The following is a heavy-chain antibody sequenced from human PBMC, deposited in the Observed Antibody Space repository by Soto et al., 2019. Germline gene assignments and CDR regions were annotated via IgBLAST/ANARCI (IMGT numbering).Heavy chain of an antibody. J-gene: IGHJ4*02. CDR2: IKYSGTT. CDR1: GGSISSSRCH. CDR3: ARRYGGTFDY. D-gene: IGHD2-15*01. V-gene: IGHV4-39*01. Sequence: SETLSLTCTVSGGSISSSRCHWGWIRQPPGKGLEWIASIKYSGTTFYNPSLKSRVTLSVDTSKNQFALKLSSVTAADTAVYYCARRYGGTFDYWGQGTLVNVS.